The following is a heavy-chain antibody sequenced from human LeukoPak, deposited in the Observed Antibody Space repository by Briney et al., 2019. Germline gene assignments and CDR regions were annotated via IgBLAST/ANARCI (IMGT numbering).Heavy chain of an antibody. CDR3: ARSVVVVAATQIEYYYGMDV. CDR1: GYTFTSYG. V-gene: IGHV1-18*01. J-gene: IGHJ6*02. Sequence: GASVKISCKASGYTFTSYGISWVRQAPGQGLEWMGWISAYNGNTNYAQKPQGRVTMTTDTSTSTAYMELRSLRSDDTAVYYCARSVVVVAATQIEYYYGMDVWGQGTTVTVSS. D-gene: IGHD2-15*01. CDR2: ISAYNGNT.